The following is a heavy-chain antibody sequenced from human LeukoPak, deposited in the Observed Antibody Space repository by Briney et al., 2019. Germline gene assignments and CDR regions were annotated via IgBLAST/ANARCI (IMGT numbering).Heavy chain of an antibody. Sequence: PGGSLRLSCAASGFTVGNNYMNWVRQAPGKGLEWVSLIYSGGTTYYADSVKGRFTISRDSSKNTLYLQMNSLRAEDTAVYYCANEGVRYCSGGSCYPNTWGQGTLVTVSS. D-gene: IGHD2-15*01. CDR1: GFTVGNNY. J-gene: IGHJ4*02. V-gene: IGHV3-66*01. CDR2: IYSGGTT. CDR3: ANEGVRYCSGGSCYPNT.